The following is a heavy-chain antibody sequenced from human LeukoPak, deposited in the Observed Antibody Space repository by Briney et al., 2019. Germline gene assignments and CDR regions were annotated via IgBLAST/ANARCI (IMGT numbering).Heavy chain of an antibody. CDR1: GGSFSGYY. CDR2: INHSGST. V-gene: IGHV4-34*01. J-gene: IGHJ6*03. D-gene: IGHD6-19*01. Sequence: SETLSLNCAVYGGSFSGYYWSWIRQRPGKGLEWIGEINHSGSTNYNPSLKSRVTKSVDTSKNQLSLKLSSVTAADTAVYYCARKVRYSSGWQRRGGYMDVWGKGTTVTVSS. CDR3: ARKVRYSSGWQRRGGYMDV.